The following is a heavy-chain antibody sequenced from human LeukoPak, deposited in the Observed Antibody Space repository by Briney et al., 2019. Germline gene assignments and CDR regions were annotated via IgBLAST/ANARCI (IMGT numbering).Heavy chain of an antibody. CDR1: GFTFSSYW. CDR2: TNTDGRST. V-gene: IGHV3-74*03. Sequence: PGGSLRLSCAASGFTFSSYWMHWVRQAPGKGLVWVSGTNTDGRSTMYADSVKGRFTISRDNSKNTLYLQMNSLRAEDTAVYYCAKLYGTYPGWFDPWGQGTLVTVSS. J-gene: IGHJ5*02. CDR3: AKLYGTYPGWFDP. D-gene: IGHD4-17*01.